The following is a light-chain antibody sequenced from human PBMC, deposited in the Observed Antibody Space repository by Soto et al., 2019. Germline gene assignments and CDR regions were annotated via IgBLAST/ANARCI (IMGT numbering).Light chain of an antibody. CDR1: ENVGTN. Sequence: IVLTQSPTTLSESPGERVTLSCRPSENVGTNLAWYQQRPGQPPRLLIYGSSTRATGISATFSGSGSRTEFTLTISSLQSEDSAGYYCKQYNNWGLSFGEGTRVEIK. CDR3: KQYNNWGLS. J-gene: IGKJ4*01. V-gene: IGKV3D-15*01. CDR2: GSS.